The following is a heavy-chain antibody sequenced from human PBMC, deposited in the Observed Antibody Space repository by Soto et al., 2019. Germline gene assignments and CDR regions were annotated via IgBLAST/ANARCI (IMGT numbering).Heavy chain of an antibody. D-gene: IGHD2-21*02. Sequence: GGSLRLSCAASGFTFSNYWMSWVRQAPGKGLEWVANIKDDGNEKYNVDSVKGRFTISRDNAQNSLYLQMNSLRAEDTALYYCARDRCGGDCYSFDYWGQGTPVTVSS. CDR3: ARDRCGGDCYSFDY. J-gene: IGHJ4*02. V-gene: IGHV3-7*03. CDR2: IKDDGNEK. CDR1: GFTFSNYW.